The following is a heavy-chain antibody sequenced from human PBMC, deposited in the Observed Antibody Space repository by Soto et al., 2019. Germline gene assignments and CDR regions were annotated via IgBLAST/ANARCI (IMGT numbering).Heavy chain of an antibody. Sequence: VQLVESGGGVVQPGRSLRLSCAASGFTFSNYGMHWVRQAPGKGLEWVAVISYDGSNKYYADSVKGRFTISRDNSENTLYLQMNSVRPEDTAVYYCAKDGGSSGFKYYFDYWGQGTLVTVSS. J-gene: IGHJ4*02. V-gene: IGHV3-30*18. D-gene: IGHD6-19*01. CDR2: ISYDGSNK. CDR1: GFTFSNYG. CDR3: AKDGGSSGFKYYFDY.